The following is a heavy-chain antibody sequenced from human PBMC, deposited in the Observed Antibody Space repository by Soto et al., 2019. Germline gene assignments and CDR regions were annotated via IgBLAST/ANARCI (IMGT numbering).Heavy chain of an antibody. V-gene: IGHV3-21*01. J-gene: IGHJ4*02. D-gene: IGHD3-3*01. CDR1: GFTFSRYS. CDR3: ARRGYYDFWSAPGTFDY. CDR2: ISSSGSYI. Sequence: GAPRLSCAASGFTFSRYSMNWVRPAPGKGLEWVSSISSSGSYIYYADSVKGRFTISRDNAKNSLYLQMNSLRAEDTAVYYCARRGYYDFWSAPGTFDYWGQGTLVTVSS.